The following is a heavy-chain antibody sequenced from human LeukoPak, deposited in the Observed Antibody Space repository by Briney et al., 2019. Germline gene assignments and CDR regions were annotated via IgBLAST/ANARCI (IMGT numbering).Heavy chain of an antibody. CDR2: INDNGIT. V-gene: IGHV4-34*01. CDR1: SEFFTGYY. Sequence: PSETLSLTCGVSSEFFTGYYWGWIRQPPGKGLEWIGDINDNGITKYNPTLKSRVTISIDTSKKQFSLKVKSVTAADTAVYYCARRITGTTSDSFDSWGKGTLVTVSS. CDR3: ARRITGTTSDSFDS. D-gene: IGHD1-20*01. J-gene: IGHJ4*02.